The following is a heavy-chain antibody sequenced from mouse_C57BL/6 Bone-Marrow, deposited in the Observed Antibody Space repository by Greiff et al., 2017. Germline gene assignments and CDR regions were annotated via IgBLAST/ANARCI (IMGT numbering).Heavy chain of an antibody. J-gene: IGHJ3*01. V-gene: IGHV1-85*01. Sequence: QVQLQQSGPELVKPGASVKLSCKASGYTFTSYDINWVKQRPGQGLEWIGWIYPRDGSTKYNEKFKGKATLTVDTSSSTAYMELHSLTSEDTAVYYCTTCLPTIVAWFAYWGQGTLVTVSA. CDR2: IYPRDGST. CDR3: TTCLPTIVAWFAY. CDR1: GYTFTSYD. D-gene: IGHD2-12*01.